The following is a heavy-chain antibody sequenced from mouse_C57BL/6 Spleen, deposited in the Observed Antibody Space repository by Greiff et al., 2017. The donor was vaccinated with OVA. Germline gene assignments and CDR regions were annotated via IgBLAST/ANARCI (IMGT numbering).Heavy chain of an antibody. CDR2: ISGGGGNT. D-gene: IGHD1-1*01. J-gene: IGHJ2*01. Sequence: EVKVVESGGGLVKPGGSLKLSCAASGFTFSSYTMSWVRQTPEKRLEWVATISGGGGNTYYPDSVKGRFTISRDNAKNTLYLQMSSLRSEDTALYYCARQSTTVVRVFDYWGQGTTLTVSS. CDR1: GFTFSSYT. V-gene: IGHV5-9*01. CDR3: ARQSTTVVRVFDY.